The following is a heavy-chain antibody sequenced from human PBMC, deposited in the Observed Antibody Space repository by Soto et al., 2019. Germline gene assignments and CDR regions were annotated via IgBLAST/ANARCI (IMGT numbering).Heavy chain of an antibody. D-gene: IGHD2-21*02. Sequence: GGSLRLSCGASAFTFSSYAMHWVRQAPGKGLEWLAVISFDGSYRNHTDSVKGRFLISRDNSKNTLYLQMNSLGAEDTAVYYCAKDIATTARVGYFDAWGQGTLVTVSS. V-gene: IGHV3-30*18. CDR2: ISFDGSYR. CDR3: AKDIATTARVGYFDA. J-gene: IGHJ4*02. CDR1: AFTFSSYA.